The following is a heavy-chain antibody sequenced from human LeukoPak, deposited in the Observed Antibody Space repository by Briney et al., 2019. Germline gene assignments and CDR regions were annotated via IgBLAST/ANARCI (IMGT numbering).Heavy chain of an antibody. V-gene: IGHV3-15*07. J-gene: IGHJ3*02. CDR2: IKNEDDGGAT. Sequence: GGSLRLSCAASGFTFTYTWLNWVRPAPGKGLEWVGRIKNEDDGGATDYATPVQDRFTISRDDSQATLYLQMNSLKTEDTAVYYCTTGGSVIVAGTRAFDIWGQGTMVTVSS. D-gene: IGHD5-12*01. CDR3: TTGGSVIVAGTRAFDI. CDR1: GFTFTYTW.